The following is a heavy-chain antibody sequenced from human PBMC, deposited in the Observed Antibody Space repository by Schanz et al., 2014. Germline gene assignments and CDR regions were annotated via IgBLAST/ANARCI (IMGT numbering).Heavy chain of an antibody. CDR3: ARSRSGFYFDY. D-gene: IGHD1-26*01. Sequence: EVQLLESGGGLVQPGGSLRLSCASSGFSFTTYAMSWVRQAPGKGLEWVSSISSGGGSTYYADSVKGRFTISRDNSKNTLYLQMNSLRAEDTAVYYCARSRSGFYFDYWGQGTLXTVSS. CDR2: ISSGGGST. V-gene: IGHV3-23*01. CDR1: GFSFTTYA. J-gene: IGHJ4*02.